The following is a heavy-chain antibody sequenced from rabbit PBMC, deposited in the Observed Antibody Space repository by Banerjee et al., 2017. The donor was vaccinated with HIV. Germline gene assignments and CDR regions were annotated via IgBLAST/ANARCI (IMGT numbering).Heavy chain of an antibody. D-gene: IGHD2-1*01. V-gene: IGHV1S47*01. CDR2: IDPVFGST. CDR1: GFDFSSYG. Sequence: LVESGGGLVQPGGSLKLSCKASGFDFSSYGVSWVRQAPGKGLEWIGYIDPVFGSTYYASWVNGRFTISSHNAQNTLYLQLNSLTAADTATYFCARDSYDDYGEWDFNLWGPGTLVTVS. J-gene: IGHJ4*01. CDR3: ARDSYDDYGEWDFNL.